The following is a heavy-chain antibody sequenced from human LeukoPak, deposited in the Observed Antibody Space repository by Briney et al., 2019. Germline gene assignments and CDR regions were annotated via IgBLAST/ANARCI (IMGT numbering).Heavy chain of an antibody. CDR1: GFTFSDHY. J-gene: IGHJ4*02. CDR3: TRVRLGDITRYFDY. CDR2: IKNKDNSYTT. V-gene: IGHV3-72*01. Sequence: PGGSLRLSCATSGFTFSDHYMDWVRQAPGKGLEWVGRIKNKDNSYTTEYAASVKGRFTFSRDDSKNSLYLQMNSLKTEDTAVYYCTRVRLGDITRYFDYWGQGTLVTVSA. D-gene: IGHD1-20*01.